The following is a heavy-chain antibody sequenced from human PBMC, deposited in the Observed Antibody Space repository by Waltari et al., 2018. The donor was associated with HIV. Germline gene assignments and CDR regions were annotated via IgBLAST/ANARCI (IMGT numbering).Heavy chain of an antibody. V-gene: IGHV4-59*01. CDR3: ARARGDYGYGMDA. Sequence: QVQLQVSGPGRVRPMETLSLTCSMSGGSIGGYYWSWVRQSPGKGVEWIGYVFFSGAAEYSPPFKSRATISIDTARNRISLHLKSVTVADTALYYCARARGDYGYGMDAWDRGTLVTV. CDR1: GGSIGGYY. J-gene: IGHJ5*01. D-gene: IGHD5-18*01. CDR2: VFFSGAA.